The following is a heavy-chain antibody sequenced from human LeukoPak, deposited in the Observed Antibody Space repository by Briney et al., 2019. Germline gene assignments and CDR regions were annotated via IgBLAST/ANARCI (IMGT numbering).Heavy chain of an antibody. Sequence: GGSLRLSCAASGFTFSSYGMHWVRQAPGKGLEWVAVISYDGSNKYYADSVKGRFTISRDNSKNTLYLQMNSLRAEDTAVYYCAKDHYDFWSGYHNWFDPWGQGTLVIVSS. CDR2: ISYDGSNK. CDR1: GFTFSSYG. CDR3: AKDHYDFWSGYHNWFDP. J-gene: IGHJ5*02. V-gene: IGHV3-30*18. D-gene: IGHD3-3*01.